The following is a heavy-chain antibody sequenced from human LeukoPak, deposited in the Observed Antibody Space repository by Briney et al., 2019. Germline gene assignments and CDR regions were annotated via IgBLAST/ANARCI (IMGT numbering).Heavy chain of an antibody. Sequence: GGSLRLSYAASGFTFDDYAMHWVRQAPGKGLEWVSGISWNSGSIGYADSVKGRFTISRDNAKNSLYLQMNSLRAEDTALYYCAKDMDLSSSWYYFDYWGQGTLVTVSS. D-gene: IGHD6-13*01. CDR3: AKDMDLSSSWYYFDY. CDR1: GFTFDDYA. V-gene: IGHV3-9*01. CDR2: ISWNSGSI. J-gene: IGHJ4*02.